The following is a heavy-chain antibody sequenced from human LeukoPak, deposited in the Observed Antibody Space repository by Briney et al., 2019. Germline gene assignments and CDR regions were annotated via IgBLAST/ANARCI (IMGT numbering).Heavy chain of an antibody. V-gene: IGHV3-74*01. J-gene: IGHJ5*02. CDR3: ASGYYGSGSYLTP. CDR2: MSGDGRST. D-gene: IGHD3-10*01. Sequence: GGSLRLSCAASGFTFNSYWMHWVRHAPGKGLVCVSRMSGDGRSTSYADSVKGRFTISRDNAKNPLYLQMDSLRGEDTAVYYCASGYYGSGSYLTPWGQGTLVTVSS. CDR1: GFTFNSYW.